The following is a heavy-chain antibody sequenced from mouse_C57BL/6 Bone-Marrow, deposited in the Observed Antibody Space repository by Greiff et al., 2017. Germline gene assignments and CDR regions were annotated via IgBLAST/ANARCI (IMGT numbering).Heavy chain of an antibody. CDR3: ARARDYFDY. CDR2: ISDGGSYT. Sequence: EVKLQESGGGLVKPGGSLKLSCAASGFTFSSYAMSWVRQTPEKRLEWVATISDGGSYTYYPDNVKGRFTISRDNAKNNLYLQMSHLKSEDTAMYYCARARDYFDYWGQGTTLTVSS. J-gene: IGHJ2*01. CDR1: GFTFSSYA. V-gene: IGHV5-4*03.